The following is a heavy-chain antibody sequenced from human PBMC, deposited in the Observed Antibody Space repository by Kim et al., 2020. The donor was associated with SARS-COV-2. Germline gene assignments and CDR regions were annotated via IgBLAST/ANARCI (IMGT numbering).Heavy chain of an antibody. CDR2: IGFDGSRI. CDR3: ARGDWYGSRSQDDA. D-gene: IGHD3-10*01. CDR1: GFTLSTSD. Sequence: GGSLRLSCAVSGFTLSTSDMHWVRQAPGKGLEWVAVIGFDGSRISYGDSVKGRFTISRDISKSTVSLEMRSLRSADNGVYYCARGDWYGSRSQDDAWGQGTQVIVSS. V-gene: IGHV3-33*08. J-gene: IGHJ5*02.